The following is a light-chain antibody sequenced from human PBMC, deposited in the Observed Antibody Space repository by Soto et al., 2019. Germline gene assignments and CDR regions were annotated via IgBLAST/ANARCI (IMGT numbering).Light chain of an antibody. Sequence: QSVLTQPPSVSGAPGQSVTISCTGSSSNIGAGYDAHWYQQLPGTAPKLLIYDNTNRPSGVPDRFSGSKSGTSASLAITGLEAEDEADYYCQSYDSSLSGYVFGTGTKVTVL. J-gene: IGLJ1*01. CDR1: SSNIGAGYD. V-gene: IGLV1-40*01. CDR3: QSYDSSLSGYV. CDR2: DNT.